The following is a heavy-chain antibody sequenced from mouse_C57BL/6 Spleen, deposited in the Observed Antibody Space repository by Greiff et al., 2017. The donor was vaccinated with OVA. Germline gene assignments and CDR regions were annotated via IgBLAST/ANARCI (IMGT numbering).Heavy chain of an antibody. CDR2: INYDGSST. CDR3: ARTSYYGSSPFDY. CDR1: GFTFSDYY. D-gene: IGHD1-1*01. V-gene: IGHV5-16*01. J-gene: IGHJ2*01. Sequence: DVKLVESEGGLVQPGSSMKLSCTASGFTFSDYYMAWVRQVPEKGLEWVANINYDGSSTYYLDSLKSRFIISRDNAKNILYLQMSSLKSEDTATYYCARTSYYGSSPFDYWGQGTTLTVSS.